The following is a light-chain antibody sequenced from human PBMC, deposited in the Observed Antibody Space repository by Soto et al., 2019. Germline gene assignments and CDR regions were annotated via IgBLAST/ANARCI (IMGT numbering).Light chain of an antibody. CDR1: QSISTW. CDR3: QQHNSYPRT. CDR2: TAS. V-gene: IGKV1-5*03. Sequence: DIQMTQSPSTLSASVGDRVTITCRASQSISTWLAWYQQKPGKAPKLLIYTASNLERGVRSRLSGSGSGTEFTLTISSLQPDDFATYYCQQHNSYPRTFGQGTKVEIK. J-gene: IGKJ1*01.